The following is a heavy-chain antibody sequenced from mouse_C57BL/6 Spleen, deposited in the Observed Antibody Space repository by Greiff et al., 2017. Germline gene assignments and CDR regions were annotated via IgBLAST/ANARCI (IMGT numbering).Heavy chain of an antibody. J-gene: IGHJ3*01. V-gene: IGHV1-4*01. D-gene: IGHD2-4*01. CDR1: GYTFTSYT. CDR2: INPSSGYT. CDR3: ASSYYDYDEAWFAY. Sequence: QVQLKESGAELARPGASVKMSCKASGYTFTSYTMHWVKQRPGQGLEWIGYINPSSGYTKYNQKFKDKATLTADKSSSTAYMQLSSLTSEDDAVYYCASSYYDYDEAWFAYWGQGTLVTVSA.